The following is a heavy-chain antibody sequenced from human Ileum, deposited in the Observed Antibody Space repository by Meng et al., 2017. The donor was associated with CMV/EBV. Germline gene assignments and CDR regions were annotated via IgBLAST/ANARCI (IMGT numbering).Heavy chain of an antibody. Sequence: GESLKISCAASGFTFSNYWRSWVRQAPGKGLEWVANIKQDGSENYYVESVKGRFTISRDNAKNSLYLQMNSLRAEDTAVYFGARRGAASGRYWFEPWGQGTLVTVSS. CDR3: ARRGAASGRYWFEP. V-gene: IGHV3-7*01. CDR2: IKQDGSEN. J-gene: IGHJ5*02. D-gene: IGHD6-13*01. CDR1: GFTFSNYW.